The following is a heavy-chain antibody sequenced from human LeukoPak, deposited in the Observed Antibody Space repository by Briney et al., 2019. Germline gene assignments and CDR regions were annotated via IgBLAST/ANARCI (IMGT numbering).Heavy chain of an antibody. J-gene: IGHJ1*01. Sequence: SETLSLTCTVSGGSISSGGYYWSWIRQPPGKGLEWIGYIYHSGSTYYNPSPKSRVTISVDRSKNQFSLKLSSVTAADTAVYYCASLLVTMVRGVPGGAFQHWGQGTLVTVSS. CDR3: ASLLVTMVRGVPGGAFQH. D-gene: IGHD3-10*01. CDR1: GGSISSGGYY. V-gene: IGHV4-30-2*01. CDR2: IYHSGST.